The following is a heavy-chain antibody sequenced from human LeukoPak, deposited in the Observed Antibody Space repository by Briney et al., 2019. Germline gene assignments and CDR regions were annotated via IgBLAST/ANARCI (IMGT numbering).Heavy chain of an antibody. CDR2: ISGSGGST. Sequence: GGSLRLSCAASGFTFSSYAMSWVRQAPGKGLEWVSAISGSGGSTYYADSVKGRFTISRDNSKNTLYLQMNGLRAEDTAVYYCAKDQRVVPAAIFDYWGQGTLVTVSS. D-gene: IGHD2-2*01. V-gene: IGHV3-23*01. J-gene: IGHJ4*02. CDR1: GFTFSSYA. CDR3: AKDQRVVPAAIFDY.